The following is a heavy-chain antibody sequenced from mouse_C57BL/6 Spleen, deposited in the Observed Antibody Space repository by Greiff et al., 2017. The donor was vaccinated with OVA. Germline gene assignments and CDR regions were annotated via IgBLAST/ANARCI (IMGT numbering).Heavy chain of an antibody. V-gene: IGHV1-82*01. CDR3: ARRGAYYGSSYYFDY. D-gene: IGHD1-1*01. CDR1: GYAFSSSW. Sequence: QVQLQQSGPELVKPGASVKISCKASGYAFSSSWMNWVKQRPGKGLEWIGRIYPGDGDTNYNGKFKGKATLTADKSSSTAYMQLSSLTSEDSAVYFCARRGAYYGSSYYFDYWGQGTTLTVSS. J-gene: IGHJ2*01. CDR2: IYPGDGDT.